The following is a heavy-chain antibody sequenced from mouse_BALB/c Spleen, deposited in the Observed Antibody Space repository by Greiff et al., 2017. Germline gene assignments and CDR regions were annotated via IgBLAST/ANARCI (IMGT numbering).Heavy chain of an antibody. Sequence: EVKLVESGGGLVKPGGSLKLSCAASGFTFSDYYMYWVRQTPEKRLEWVATISDGGSYTYYPDSVKGRFTISRDNAKNNLYLQMSSLKSEDTAMYYCARDHITTADWYFDVWGAGTTVTVSS. CDR3: ARDHITTADWYFDV. CDR2: ISDGGSYT. J-gene: IGHJ1*01. D-gene: IGHD1-2*01. V-gene: IGHV5-4*02. CDR1: GFTFSDYY.